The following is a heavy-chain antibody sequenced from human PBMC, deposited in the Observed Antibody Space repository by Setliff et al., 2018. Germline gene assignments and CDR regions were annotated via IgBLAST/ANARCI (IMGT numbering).Heavy chain of an antibody. CDR3: AKVNNRFWSGYYPYYYGMDV. Sequence: LRLSCAASGFTFRSYAMSWVRQAPGKGLEWVSAISGSGSSTYYADSVKGRFTISRDNSKNTLYLQMNSLRAEDTAVYYCAKVNNRFWSGYYPYYYGMDVWGQGTAVTVSS. CDR2: ISGSGSST. CDR1: GFTFRSYA. J-gene: IGHJ6*02. D-gene: IGHD3-3*01. V-gene: IGHV3-23*01.